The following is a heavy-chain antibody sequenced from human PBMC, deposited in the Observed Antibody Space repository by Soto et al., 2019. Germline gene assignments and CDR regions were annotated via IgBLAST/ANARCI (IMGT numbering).Heavy chain of an antibody. D-gene: IGHD3-10*01. Sequence: ASVKVSCKASGYTFTSYDINWVRQATGQGLEWMGWMNPNSGNTGYAQKFQGRVTMNRNTSISTAYMELSSLRSEDTAVYYCARNWQYNYYGSGSYYNAFDIWGQGTMVTVSS. CDR3: ARNWQYNYYGSGSYYNAFDI. CDR2: MNPNSGNT. CDR1: GYTFTSYD. V-gene: IGHV1-8*01. J-gene: IGHJ3*02.